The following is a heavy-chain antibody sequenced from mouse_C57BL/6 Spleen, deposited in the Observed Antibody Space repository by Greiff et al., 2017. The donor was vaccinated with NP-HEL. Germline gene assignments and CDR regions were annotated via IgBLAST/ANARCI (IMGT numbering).Heavy chain of an antibody. CDR3: ARHGRITTVLHWYFDV. CDR2: FYPGSGST. Sequence: VQLVESGAELVKPGASVKLCCKASGYTFTEYTIHWVKQRPGQGLEWIGWFYPGSGSTNYNEKFKDKATLTADKSSSTVYMELSRLTSEDSAVYFCARHGRITTVLHWYFDVWGTGTTVTVSS. V-gene: IGHV1-62-2*01. J-gene: IGHJ1*03. CDR1: GYTFTEYT. D-gene: IGHD1-1*01.